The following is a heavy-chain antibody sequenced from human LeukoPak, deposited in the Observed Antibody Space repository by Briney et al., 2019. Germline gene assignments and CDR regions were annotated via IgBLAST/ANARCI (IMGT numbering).Heavy chain of an antibody. J-gene: IGHJ4*02. Sequence: NPSETLSLTCAVYGGSFSGYYWSWIRQPPGKGLEWIGEINHSGSTNYNPSLKSRVTISVGTSKNQFSLKLSSVTAADTAVYYCARGKVVVPAATPKNYFDYWGQGTLVTVSS. D-gene: IGHD2-2*01. CDR2: INHSGST. CDR1: GGSFSGYY. CDR3: ARGKVVVPAATPKNYFDY. V-gene: IGHV4-34*01.